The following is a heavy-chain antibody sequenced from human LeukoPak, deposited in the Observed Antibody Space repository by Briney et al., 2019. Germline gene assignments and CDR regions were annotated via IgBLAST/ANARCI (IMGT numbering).Heavy chain of an antibody. Sequence: PSETLSLTCTVSGDSISISSYYWGWIRQPPGKGLEWIGSIYYSGSTYYNPSLKSRVTISVDTSKNQFSLKLNSVTAADTAVYYCARLGGRDDAFDIWGQGTMVTVSS. J-gene: IGHJ3*02. V-gene: IGHV4-39*07. CDR3: ARLGGRDDAFDI. D-gene: IGHD3-10*01. CDR2: IYYSGST. CDR1: GDSISISSYY.